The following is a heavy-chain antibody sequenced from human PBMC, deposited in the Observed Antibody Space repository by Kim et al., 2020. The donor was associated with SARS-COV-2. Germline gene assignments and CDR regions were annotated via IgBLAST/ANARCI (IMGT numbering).Heavy chain of an antibody. V-gene: IGHV1-3*01. J-gene: IGHJ5*02. Sequence: QKFQGRVTITRDTSASTAYMELSSLRSEDTAVYYCARDRAFGVTEDWFDPWGQGTLVTVSS. CDR3: ARDRAFGVTEDWFDP. D-gene: IGHD2-21*02.